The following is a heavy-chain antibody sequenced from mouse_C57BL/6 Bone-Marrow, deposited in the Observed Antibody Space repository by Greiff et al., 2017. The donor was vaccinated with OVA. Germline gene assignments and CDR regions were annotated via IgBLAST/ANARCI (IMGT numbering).Heavy chain of an antibody. CDR1: GYTFTTYP. V-gene: IGHV1-47*01. J-gene: IGHJ1*03. D-gene: IGHD2-1*01. CDR2: FHPYNDDT. CDR3: ARRGNYGWYFDV. Sequence: ESGAELVKPGASVKMSCKASGYTFTTYPIEWMKQNHGKSLEWIGNFHPYNDDTKYNEKFKGKATLTVEKSSSTVYLELSRLTSDDSAVYYCARRGNYGWYFDVWGTGTTVTVSS.